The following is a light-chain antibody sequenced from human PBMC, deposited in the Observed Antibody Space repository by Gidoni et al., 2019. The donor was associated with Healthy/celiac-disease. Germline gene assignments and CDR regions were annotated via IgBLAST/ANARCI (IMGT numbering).Light chain of an antibody. CDR3: QQSYSTPGT. CDR2: AAS. V-gene: IGKV1-39*01. Sequence: DIQMTPSPSSLSASVGDRVTITCRASQSISSYLNWYQQKPGKAPKLLIYAASSLESGVPSRFSGSGSGTDFTLTISSLQPEDFATYYCQQSYSTPGTFGQGTQLEIK. CDR1: QSISSY. J-gene: IGKJ5*01.